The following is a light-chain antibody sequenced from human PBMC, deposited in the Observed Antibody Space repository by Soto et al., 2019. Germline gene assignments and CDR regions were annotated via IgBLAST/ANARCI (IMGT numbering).Light chain of an antibody. V-gene: IGLV1-40*01. CDR1: SSNIGAGYD. J-gene: IGLJ1*01. CDR3: QSYDSSLSGYV. CDR2: GNS. Sequence: QSVLTQPPSVSGAPGQRVTISCTGSSSNIGAGYDVHWYQQLPGTAPKLLIYGNSHRPSGVPDRFSGSKSGTSASLAITGLQAEDEADYYWQSYDSSLSGYVFGTGTKLTVL.